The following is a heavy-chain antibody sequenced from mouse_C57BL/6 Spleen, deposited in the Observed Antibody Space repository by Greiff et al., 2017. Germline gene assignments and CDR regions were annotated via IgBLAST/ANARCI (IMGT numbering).Heavy chain of an antibody. Sequence: QVRLQQPGAELVRPGSSVKLSCKASGYTFTSYWMHWVKQRPIQGLEWIGNIDPSDSETHYNQKFKDKATLTVDKSSSTAYMQLSSLTSEDSAVYYCARFPYYYGSNDSYFDYWGQGTTLTVSS. CDR3: ARFPYYYGSNDSYFDY. D-gene: IGHD1-1*01. V-gene: IGHV1-52*01. J-gene: IGHJ2*01. CDR1: GYTFTSYW. CDR2: IDPSDSET.